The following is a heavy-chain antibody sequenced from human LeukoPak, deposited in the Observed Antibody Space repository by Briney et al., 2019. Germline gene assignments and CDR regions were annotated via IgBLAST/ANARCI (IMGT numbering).Heavy chain of an antibody. CDR2: IKQDGSET. J-gene: IGHJ4*02. CDR1: GLTFSDYW. D-gene: IGHD4/OR15-4a*01. CDR3: ARHLTFFDY. Sequence: RGSLRLSCVVSGLTFSDYWMSWVRQAPGKGLEWVGNIKQDGSETYYGDSVKGRFTISRDNAKNSLYLQMNNLRAEDTAVYYCARHLTFFDYWGQGALVSVSS. V-gene: IGHV3-7*01.